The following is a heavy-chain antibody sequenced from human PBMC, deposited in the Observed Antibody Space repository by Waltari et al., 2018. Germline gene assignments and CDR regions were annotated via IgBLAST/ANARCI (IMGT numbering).Heavy chain of an antibody. V-gene: IGHV4-59*01. Sequence: QVQLQESGPGLVKPSETLSLTCTVSGGSISSYYCSWIRQPPGKGLEWIGYIYYSGSTKDNPSHKSRVTIAVDTSKNQFSQKLSYVTAADTAVYYCARSLSRWLVGENWFDPWGQGTLVTVSS. CDR1: GGSISSYY. CDR2: IYYSGST. CDR3: ARSLSRWLVGENWFDP. D-gene: IGHD6-19*01. J-gene: IGHJ5*02.